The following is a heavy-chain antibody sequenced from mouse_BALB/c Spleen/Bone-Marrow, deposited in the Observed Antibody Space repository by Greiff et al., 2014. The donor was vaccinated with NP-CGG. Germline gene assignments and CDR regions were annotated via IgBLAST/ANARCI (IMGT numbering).Heavy chain of an antibody. CDR3: ARRDGNYAWFAY. Sequence: VQLQQSGAELVRPGTSVKVSCKASEYALTNYLIEWVKQRPGQGLEWIGVINPGSGGTNYNEKFKGKATLTADKSSSTAYMQLSSLTSDDSAVYFCARRDGNYAWFAYWGQGTLVTGSA. V-gene: IGHV1-54*03. CDR1: EYALTNYL. CDR2: INPGSGGT. J-gene: IGHJ3*01. D-gene: IGHD2-1*01.